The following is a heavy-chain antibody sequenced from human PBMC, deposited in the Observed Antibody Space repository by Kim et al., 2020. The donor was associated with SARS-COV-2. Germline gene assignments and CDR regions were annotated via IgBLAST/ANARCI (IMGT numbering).Heavy chain of an antibody. J-gene: IGHJ4*02. V-gene: IGHV3-23*01. CDR3: AKSLYGAYTESGF. Sequence: YADSWKGRFTTPRDNSKNTLFLQLNTLRPDDTATYYCAKSLYGAYTESGFWGQGTLVTVSS. D-gene: IGHD4-17*01.